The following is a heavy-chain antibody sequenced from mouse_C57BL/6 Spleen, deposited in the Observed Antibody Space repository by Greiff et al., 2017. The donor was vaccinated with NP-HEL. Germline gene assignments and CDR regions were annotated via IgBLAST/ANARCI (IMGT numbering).Heavy chain of an antibody. CDR3: AREGRGFAY. Sequence: QVTLKESGPGILQSSQTLSLTCSFSGFSLSTSGMGVSWIRQPSGKGLEWLAHIYWDDDKRYNPFLKSRLTISKDTSRNQVFLKITSVDTADTATYYCAREGRGFAYWGQGTLVTVSA. V-gene: IGHV8-12*01. J-gene: IGHJ3*01. D-gene: IGHD3-3*01. CDR2: IYWDDDK. CDR1: GFSLSTSGMG.